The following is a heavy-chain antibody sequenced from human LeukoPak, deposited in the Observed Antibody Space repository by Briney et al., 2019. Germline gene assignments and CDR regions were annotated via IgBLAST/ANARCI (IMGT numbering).Heavy chain of an antibody. CDR1: GFTFSSYG. Sequence: GSLRLSCAASGFTFSSYGMHWVRQSPGKGLEWIGSVYYNGPTYYNPSLMGRVTISRDTSKNQFSLKLTSVTAADTAIYYCTRLSNGGTGGRLFDYWGQGTLVTVSS. CDR3: TRLSNGGTGGRLFDY. J-gene: IGHJ4*02. V-gene: IGHV4-39*07. CDR2: VYYNGPT. D-gene: IGHD1-1*01.